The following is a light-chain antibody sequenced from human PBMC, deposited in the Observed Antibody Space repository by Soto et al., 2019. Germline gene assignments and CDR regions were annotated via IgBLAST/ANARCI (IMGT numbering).Light chain of an antibody. Sequence: QSALTQPPSASGSPGQSVTISCTGTSSDVGGYNSVSWYRQHPGKAPKLMIYEVSRRPSGVPDRFSASKSGNTASLTVAGVQAEDEADYYCSSYAGSDNYVVFGGGTKVTVL. CDR2: EVS. CDR3: SSYAGSDNYVV. CDR1: SSDVGGYNS. V-gene: IGLV2-8*01. J-gene: IGLJ2*01.